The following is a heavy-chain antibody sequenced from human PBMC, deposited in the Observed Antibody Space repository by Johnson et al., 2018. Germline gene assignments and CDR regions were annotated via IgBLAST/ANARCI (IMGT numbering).Heavy chain of an antibody. CDR2: ISPKSISP. Sequence: VQLVESGGGLVQPGGSLRLSCGASGFTFRNYAMNWVRLAPGKGLEWVSGISPKSISPYYADSVKGRFTISRANAKNTLYLQMNSLRVEDTALYYGAKYRGDYGGGYMDVWGKGTTVTVSS. CDR1: GFTFRNYA. D-gene: IGHD4-17*01. J-gene: IGHJ6*03. V-gene: IGHV3-23*04. CDR3: AKYRGDYGGGYMDV.